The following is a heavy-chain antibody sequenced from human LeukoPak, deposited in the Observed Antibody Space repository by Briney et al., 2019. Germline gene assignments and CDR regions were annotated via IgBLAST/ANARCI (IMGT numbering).Heavy chain of an antibody. CDR3: AHLVWEYVGGLDV. J-gene: IGHJ6*02. D-gene: IGHD3/OR15-3a*01. V-gene: IGHV3-23*05. Sequence: GGSLRLSCAASGFIFRNYGMNWVRQAPGKGLEWVSGIYTNGNTRYADSVRGRFTISRDNSKNTLYLQMHSLRVGDTAVYYCAHLVWEYVGGLDVWGQGTTVTVSS. CDR2: IYTNGNT. CDR1: GFIFRNYG.